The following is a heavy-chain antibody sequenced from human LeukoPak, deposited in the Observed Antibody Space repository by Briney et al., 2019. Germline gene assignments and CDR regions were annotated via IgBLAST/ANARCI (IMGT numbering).Heavy chain of an antibody. CDR2: ISSTSTYI. Sequence: GGSLRLSCAASGFTFSTYSMNWVRQAPGKGLEWVSSISSTSTYIYYGDSVQGRFTISRDNAKNSLYLQMNSLRAEDTAVYYCARTRGAGYSYGFNYYYYMDVWGKGTTVTVSS. CDR1: GFTFSTYS. D-gene: IGHD5-18*01. V-gene: IGHV3-21*06. J-gene: IGHJ6*03. CDR3: ARTRGAGYSYGFNYYYYMDV.